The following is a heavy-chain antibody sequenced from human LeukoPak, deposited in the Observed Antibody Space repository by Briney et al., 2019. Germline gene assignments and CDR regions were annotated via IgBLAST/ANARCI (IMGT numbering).Heavy chain of an antibody. V-gene: IGHV1-69*04. Sequence: GASVKVSCKASGGTFSSYAISWVRQAPGQGLEWMGRIIPILGIANYAQKFQGRVTITADKSTSTAYMELSSPRSEDTAVYYCARENTAMARLYYYYGMDVWGQGTTVTVSS. D-gene: IGHD5-18*01. CDR2: IIPILGIA. CDR1: GGTFSSYA. CDR3: ARENTAMARLYYYYGMDV. J-gene: IGHJ6*02.